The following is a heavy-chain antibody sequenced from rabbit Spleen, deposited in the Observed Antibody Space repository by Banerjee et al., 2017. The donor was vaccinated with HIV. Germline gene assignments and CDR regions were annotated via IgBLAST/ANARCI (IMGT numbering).Heavy chain of an antibody. CDR2: IDLLFGTT. CDR1: GFDFSRTG. D-gene: IGHD5-1*01. CDR3: ARDLVAVIGWNFGL. Sequence: QEQLVESGGGLVKPEGSLTLTCKASGFDFSRTGVSWVRQAPGKGLEWIGYIDLLFGTTYYANWVNGRFTISSHNAQNTLYLQLNSLTAADTAKYFCARDLVAVIGWNFGLWGQGTLVTVS. V-gene: IGHV1S47*01. J-gene: IGHJ6*01.